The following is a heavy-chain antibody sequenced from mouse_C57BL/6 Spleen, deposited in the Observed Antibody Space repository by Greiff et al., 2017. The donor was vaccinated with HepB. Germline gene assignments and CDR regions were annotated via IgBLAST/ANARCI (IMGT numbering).Heavy chain of an antibody. CDR3: ARARVYGSSYCAMDH. CDR2: INPSNGGT. Sequence: QVQLQQPGPELVKPGASVKLSCKASGYTFTSYWMHWVKQRPGQGLEWIGNINPSNGGTNYNEKFKSKATLTVDKSSSTDYMQLSSLTSEDSAVYYCARARVYGSSYCAMDHWGQGTSVTVSS. CDR1: GYTFTSYW. D-gene: IGHD1-1*01. J-gene: IGHJ4*01. V-gene: IGHV1-53*01.